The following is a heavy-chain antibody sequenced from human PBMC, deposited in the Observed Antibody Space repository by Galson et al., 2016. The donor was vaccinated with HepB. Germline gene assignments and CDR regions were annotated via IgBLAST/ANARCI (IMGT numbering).Heavy chain of an antibody. CDR1: GFSISSHY. J-gene: IGHJ4*02. D-gene: IGHD4-23*01. V-gene: IGHV3-7*03. CDR3: ATDADYGGKSG. CDR2: ISEDGSEK. Sequence: SLRLSCAVSGFSISSHYMNWVRQAPGKGLEWVANISEDGSEKNYIDSVKGRFTISRDNAKNSLSLQMNGLRAEDTGVYYCATDADYGGKSGWGQGTLVAVS.